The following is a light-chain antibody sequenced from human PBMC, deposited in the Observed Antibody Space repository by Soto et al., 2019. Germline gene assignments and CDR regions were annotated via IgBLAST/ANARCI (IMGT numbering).Light chain of an antibody. Sequence: EIVLTQSPGTLSLSPGQRATLSCRASQSVSSSYLAWYQQKPGQAPRLLIYDASSRATGIPDRFSGSGSGTDLTLTISSLEPENFAMYYCQQYGTSPTFGQGTKLEIK. CDR1: QSVSSSY. J-gene: IGKJ2*01. CDR2: DAS. CDR3: QQYGTSPT. V-gene: IGKV3-20*01.